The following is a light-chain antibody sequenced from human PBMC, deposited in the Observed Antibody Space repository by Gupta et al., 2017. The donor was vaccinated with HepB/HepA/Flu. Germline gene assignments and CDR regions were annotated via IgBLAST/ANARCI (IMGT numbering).Light chain of an antibody. CDR1: ENINQY. CDR2: DAS. CDR3: QDRLSWPIS. Sequence: EVVLTRSPATLSLSPVQGATLPCRASENINQYIAGSPQRPGRGPTFLIYDASVRATGVPARHSHSGSGTDFTLHIESLEPEDIRVHYCQDRLSWPISFGGGTKLEI. J-gene: IGKJ4*01. V-gene: IGKV3-11*01.